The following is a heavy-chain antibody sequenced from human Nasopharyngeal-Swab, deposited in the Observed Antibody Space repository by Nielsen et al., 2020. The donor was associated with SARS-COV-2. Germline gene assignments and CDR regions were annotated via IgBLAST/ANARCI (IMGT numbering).Heavy chain of an antibody. Sequence: GESLKISCAASGFTFSSYGMHWVRQAPGKGLEWVAFIRYDGSNKYYADSVKGRFTISRDNSKNTLYLQMNSLRAEDTAVYYCAKGDGVVPAAKPDAFDIWGQGTMVTVSS. CDR1: GFTFSSYG. CDR3: AKGDGVVPAAKPDAFDI. V-gene: IGHV3-30*02. J-gene: IGHJ3*02. CDR2: IRYDGSNK. D-gene: IGHD2-2*01.